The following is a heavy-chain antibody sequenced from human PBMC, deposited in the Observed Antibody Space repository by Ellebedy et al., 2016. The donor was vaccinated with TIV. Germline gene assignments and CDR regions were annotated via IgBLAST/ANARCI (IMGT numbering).Heavy chain of an antibody. J-gene: IGHJ4*02. V-gene: IGHV1-18*01. D-gene: IGHD2-21*02. CDR2: ISGNSEKT. Sequence: ASVKVSCKASGYTFTSYGISWVRQAPGQGLEWIGWISGNSEKTNSAQKFQGRVTMTTDTSRNTAFLELTSLTSDDTAVYYCARDQGDDGGDFDYWGQGTLVTVSS. CDR1: GYTFTSYG. CDR3: ARDQGDDGGDFDY.